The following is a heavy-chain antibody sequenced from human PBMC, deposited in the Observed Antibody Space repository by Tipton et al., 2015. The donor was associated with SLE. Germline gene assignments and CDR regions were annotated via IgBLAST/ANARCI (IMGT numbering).Heavy chain of an antibody. Sequence: SLRLSCAASGLTFNTYTMNWVRQAPGKGLEWVSYISSSSPIYYAGSVKGRFTISRDNAKSSLYLQMNSLRAEDTAVYYCAAGAAGSYWGQGTLVTVSS. CDR2: ISSSSPI. D-gene: IGHD6-13*01. CDR1: GLTFNTYT. J-gene: IGHJ4*02. CDR3: AAGAAGSY. V-gene: IGHV3-48*01.